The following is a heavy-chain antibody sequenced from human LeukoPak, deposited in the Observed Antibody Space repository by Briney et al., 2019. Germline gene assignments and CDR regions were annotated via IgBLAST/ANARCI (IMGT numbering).Heavy chain of an antibody. D-gene: IGHD3-10*01. CDR3: ARDDYRGVTNFDP. Sequence: PSETLSLTCTVSGGSISPDFWSWMRQSPGEGVEWIGYISYTGSTNYSPALKSRVNISVDTSKNQFSLQLPSVTAADTAVYYCARDDYRGVTNFDPWGQGTLVTVSS. J-gene: IGHJ5*02. V-gene: IGHV4-59*01. CDR1: GGSISPDF. CDR2: ISYTGST.